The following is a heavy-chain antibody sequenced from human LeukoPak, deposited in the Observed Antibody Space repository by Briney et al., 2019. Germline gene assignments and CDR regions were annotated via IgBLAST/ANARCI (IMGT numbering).Heavy chain of an antibody. CDR1: GGTFNNYA. V-gene: IGHV1-69*13. CDR2: IIPIFGSS. Sequence: SVKVSCKASGGTFNNYAINWVRQAPGQGLEWMGGIIPIFGSSNYAQKFQGRVTITADESTTTAYMELSSLRSEDTAVYYCATDGIPGATTTLDYWGQGTLVTVSS. D-gene: IGHD1-26*01. J-gene: IGHJ4*02. CDR3: ATDGIPGATTTLDY.